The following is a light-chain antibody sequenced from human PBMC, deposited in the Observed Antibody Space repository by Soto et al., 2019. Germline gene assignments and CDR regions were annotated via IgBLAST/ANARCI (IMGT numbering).Light chain of an antibody. J-gene: IGKJ3*01. CDR2: GAS. Sequence: ETVLTQSPATLSVTPGERATLSCRASQSVSSNLAWYQQKPGQAPRLLIYGASTRATGIPARFSGSGSGTEFTLTISSLQSEDFAVYYCQQYNNWPVFGPGTKVDI. CDR3: QQYNNWPV. V-gene: IGKV3-15*01. CDR1: QSVSSN.